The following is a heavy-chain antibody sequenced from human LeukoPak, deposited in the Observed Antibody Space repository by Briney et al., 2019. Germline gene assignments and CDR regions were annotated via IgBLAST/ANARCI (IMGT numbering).Heavy chain of an antibody. CDR1: GFTFSSYG. D-gene: IGHD3-22*01. CDR2: IRYDGSNK. V-gene: IGHV3-30*02. J-gene: IGHJ4*02. CDR3: AREQNYYDSSGYYI. Sequence: GGCLRLSCAASGFTFSSYGMHWLRQAPGKGLDWVTFIRYDGSNKYYADSVKGRFTISRDNSKNTLYLQMNSLRADDTAVYYSAREQNYYDSSGYYIGGQATLVTVSS.